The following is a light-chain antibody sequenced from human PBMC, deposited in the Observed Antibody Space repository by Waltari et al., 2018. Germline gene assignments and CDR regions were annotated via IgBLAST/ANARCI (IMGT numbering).Light chain of an antibody. CDR1: ARDVGVFNL. V-gene: IGLV2-8*01. CDR2: ELN. Sequence: QSALTQPPSASGSPGRAVTISCTGTARDVGVFNLVSWYQQRPGKAPKLLMFELNKRPSGVSSRFSGSKSANAASLTISGLQAEDEGDYYCGSYTVTNNLYVFGTGTKVTVL. J-gene: IGLJ1*01. CDR3: GSYTVTNNLYV.